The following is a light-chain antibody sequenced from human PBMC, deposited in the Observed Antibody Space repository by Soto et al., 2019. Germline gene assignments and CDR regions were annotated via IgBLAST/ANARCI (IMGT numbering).Light chain of an antibody. CDR3: QSYDSDFVV. J-gene: IGLJ2*01. CDR1: SGSIANNY. Sequence: NFMLTQPHSVSESPGKTLSISCTRSSGSIANNYVQWYQQRPGRAPTTVIYENNQRLSGVPDRFSGSTDGSSNSASLTISGLQTEDEADYYCQSYDSDFVVFGGGTQLTDL. CDR2: ENN. V-gene: IGLV6-57*04.